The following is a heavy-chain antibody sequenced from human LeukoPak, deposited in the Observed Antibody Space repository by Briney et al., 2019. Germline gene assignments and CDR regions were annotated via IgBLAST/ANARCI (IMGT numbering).Heavy chain of an antibody. CDR1: GGTFSSYA. V-gene: IGHV1-69*13. Sequence: GASVKVSCKASGGTFSSYAISWVRQAPGQGLEWMGGIIPIFGTANYAQKFQGRVTITADESTSTAYMELSSLRSEDTAVYYCARVQKGTPPYRLSAGNPPYYYYYGMDVWGQGTTVTVSS. CDR3: ARVQKGTPPYRLSAGNPPYYYYYGMDV. J-gene: IGHJ6*02. CDR2: IIPIFGTA. D-gene: IGHD6-13*01.